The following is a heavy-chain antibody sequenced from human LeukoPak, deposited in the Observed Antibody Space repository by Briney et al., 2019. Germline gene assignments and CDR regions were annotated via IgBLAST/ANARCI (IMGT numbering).Heavy chain of an antibody. V-gene: IGHV4-31*03. CDR2: ITYSGST. J-gene: IGHJ4*02. D-gene: IGHD4/OR15-4a*01. Sequence: SQTLSLTCTVSGGSISSDGYYWSWIRQHPGKGLEWIGYITYSGSTYYNPSLKSRVTISVDTSENQFSLKLSSVTAADTAVYSCARGGGLANPSDYWGQGTLVTVSS. CDR3: ARGGGLANPSDY. CDR1: GGSISSDGYY.